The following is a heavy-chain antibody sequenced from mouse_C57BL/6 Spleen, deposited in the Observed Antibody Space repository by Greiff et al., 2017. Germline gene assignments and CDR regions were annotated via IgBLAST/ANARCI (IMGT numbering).Heavy chain of an antibody. CDR1: GYTFTSYW. CDR3: ARGGGDGDYYAMDY. Sequence: QVQLQQPGAELVRPGSSVKLSCKASGYTFTSYWMHWVKQRPIQGLEWIGNIDPSDSETHYNQKFKDKATLTVDKSSSTAYMQRSSLTSEDSAVYYCARGGGDGDYYAMDYWGQGTSVTVSS. V-gene: IGHV1-52*01. J-gene: IGHJ4*01. CDR2: IDPSDSET.